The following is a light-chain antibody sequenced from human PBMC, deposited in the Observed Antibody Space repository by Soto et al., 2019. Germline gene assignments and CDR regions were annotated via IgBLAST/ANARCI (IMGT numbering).Light chain of an antibody. CDR1: SSDVGGYNY. CDR2: EVS. V-gene: IGLV2-14*01. Sequence: QSALTQPASVSGSHGQSITISCTGTSSDVGGYNYVSWYQQYPGKAPKLIIYEVSNRPSGISDRFSGSKSGNTASLTISGLQAEDEADYYCSSYRRTSNLIFGGGTKVTVL. CDR3: SSYRRTSNLI. J-gene: IGLJ2*01.